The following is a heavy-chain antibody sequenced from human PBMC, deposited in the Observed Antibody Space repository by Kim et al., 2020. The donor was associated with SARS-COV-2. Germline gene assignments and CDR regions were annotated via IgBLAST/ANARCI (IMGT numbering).Heavy chain of an antibody. CDR1: GFTFSSFV. Sequence: GWSLRLSCEASGFTFSSFVTSWVRQAPGKGLEWVSTIGAGGATTYYADSVKGRFTISRDNSKNTLFLQMNSLRAEDTAVYYCARHRAIYGSRSYERWFDP. J-gene: IGHJ5*02. CDR2: IGAGGATT. V-gene: IGHV3-23*01. CDR3: ARHRAIYGSRSYERWFDP. D-gene: IGHD3-10*01.